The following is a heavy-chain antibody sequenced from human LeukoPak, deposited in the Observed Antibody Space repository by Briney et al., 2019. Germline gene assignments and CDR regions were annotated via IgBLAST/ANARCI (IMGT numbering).Heavy chain of an antibody. Sequence: PGGSLRLSCAASGFTFSSYAMSWVRQAPGKGLEWVSAISGSGGSTYYADSVKGRFTISRDNSKNTLYLQMNSLRAEDTAVYYCAKLSSSGWSRPIDYWGQGTLVTVSS. V-gene: IGHV3-23*01. J-gene: IGHJ4*02. CDR3: AKLSSSGWSRPIDY. D-gene: IGHD6-19*01. CDR1: GFTFSSYA. CDR2: ISGSGGST.